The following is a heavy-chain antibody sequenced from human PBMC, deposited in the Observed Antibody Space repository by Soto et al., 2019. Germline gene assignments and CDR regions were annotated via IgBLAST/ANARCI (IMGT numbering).Heavy chain of an antibody. D-gene: IGHD2-2*01. CDR1: GFTFNTFG. Sequence: QEQLVESGGGVVLPGRSLRLSCAASGFTFNTFGMHWVRQAPGKGLEWVAVISYDGSDKYYSDSVRGRFTISRDNSMNMLYLQMNSVRTEDTAVYYCAKSPNFYCSSYHCYKYYFDYWGQGTLVTVSS. CDR2: ISYDGSDK. V-gene: IGHV3-30*18. J-gene: IGHJ4*02. CDR3: AKSPNFYCSSYHCYKYYFDY.